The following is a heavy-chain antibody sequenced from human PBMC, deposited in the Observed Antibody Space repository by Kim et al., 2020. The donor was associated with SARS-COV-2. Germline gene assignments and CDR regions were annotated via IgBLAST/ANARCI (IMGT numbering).Heavy chain of an antibody. D-gene: IGHD2-15*01. Sequence: ASVKVSCKTSGYTFTSYAINWVRQAPGQGLEWMGWINTDTGNPTYAQDFTGRFVFSLDTSVSTAYLQISSLEAEDTAVYFCARADIVVVVPSALDSWFDPWGQGTLVTVSS. CDR1: GYTFTSYA. CDR2: INTDTGNP. V-gene: IGHV7-4-1*02. CDR3: ARADIVVVVPSALDSWFDP. J-gene: IGHJ5*02.